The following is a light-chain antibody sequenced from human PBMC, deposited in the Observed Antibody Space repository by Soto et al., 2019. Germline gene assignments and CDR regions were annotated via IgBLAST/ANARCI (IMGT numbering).Light chain of an antibody. V-gene: IGLV2-14*01. CDR2: DVN. CDR3: SSYTGRSTRV. Sequence: QSALTQPASVSGSPGQSITISCTGTSSDVGGYNYVSWYQQHPGKAPKLMIYDVNNRPSGVSNRFSGSKSGNTASLTISGLQAEDEADYYCSSYTGRSTRVFGTGTKLTVL. J-gene: IGLJ1*01. CDR1: SSDVGGYNY.